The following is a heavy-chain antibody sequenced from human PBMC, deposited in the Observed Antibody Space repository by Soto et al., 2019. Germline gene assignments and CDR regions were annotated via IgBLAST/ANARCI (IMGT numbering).Heavy chain of an antibody. CDR1: EFTFSNYA. CDR3: ARRIVVVTATRYYFDY. Sequence: GGSLRLSCAASEFTFSNYAMSWVRQAPGKGLEWVSSISDNGGSTYYADSVKGRFTISRDNSKNTLYLQMNSLRAEDTAVYYCARRIVVVTATRYYFDYWGQGTLVTVSS. D-gene: IGHD2-21*02. J-gene: IGHJ4*02. V-gene: IGHV3-23*01. CDR2: ISDNGGST.